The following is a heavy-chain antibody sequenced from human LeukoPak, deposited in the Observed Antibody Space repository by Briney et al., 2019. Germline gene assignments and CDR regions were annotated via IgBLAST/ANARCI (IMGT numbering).Heavy chain of an antibody. D-gene: IGHD1-26*01. V-gene: IGHV3-30*18. CDR1: GFPLSTFG. CDR2: IAYDGSVK. CDR3: AKGRTVVGATSFDY. Sequence: GGSLRLSCAASGFPLSTFGMHWVRQAPGKGLEWVAAIAYDGSVKYYPDSLKGRLTISRDNSKNTLYLQMNSLRTEDTAVYSCAKGRTVVGATSFDYWGLGTLVTVSS. J-gene: IGHJ4*02.